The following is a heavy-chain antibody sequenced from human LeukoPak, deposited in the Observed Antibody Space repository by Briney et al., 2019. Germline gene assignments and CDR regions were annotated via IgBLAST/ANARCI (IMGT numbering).Heavy chain of an antibody. D-gene: IGHD3-10*01. Sequence: SETLSLTCTVSGGSVGSGTYYWSWIRQSPGKGLEWIGNVYYSGSAYYNPSLKSRVTISVDTSKNQFSLKLSSVTAADTAVYYCAREDLWFGELLLNSFDYWGQGTLVTVSS. V-gene: IGHV4-39*07. CDR2: VYYSGSA. CDR1: GGSVGSGTYY. CDR3: AREDLWFGELLLNSFDY. J-gene: IGHJ4*02.